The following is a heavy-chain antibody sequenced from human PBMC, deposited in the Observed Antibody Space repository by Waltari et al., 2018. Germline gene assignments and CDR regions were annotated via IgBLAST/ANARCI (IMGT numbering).Heavy chain of an antibody. CDR1: GGSISSSSYS. D-gene: IGHD4-17*01. V-gene: IGHV4-39*01. CDR3: AGVYGDYFTNNWFDP. Sequence: QLQLQESGPGLVKPSETLSLTCTVSGGSISSSSYSWGWIRPPPGKGLEWIGSIYYSGSTYYNPSLKSRVTISVDTSKNQFSLKLSSVTAADTAVYYCAGVYGDYFTNNWFDPWGQGTLVTVSS. CDR2: IYYSGST. J-gene: IGHJ5*02.